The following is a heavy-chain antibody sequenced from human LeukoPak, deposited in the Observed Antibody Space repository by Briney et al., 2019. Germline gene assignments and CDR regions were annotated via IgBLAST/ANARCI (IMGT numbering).Heavy chain of an antibody. CDR3: ARLVRTYYYDSSDFDY. Sequence: SETLSLTCTVSGGSISSSSYYWGWIRQPPGKGLEWIGSIYYSGSTYYNPSLKSRVTISVDTSKNQFSLKLSSVTAADTAVYYCARLVRTYYYDSSDFDYWGQGTLFTVSS. V-gene: IGHV4-39*01. D-gene: IGHD3-22*01. CDR1: GGSISSSSYY. CDR2: IYYSGST. J-gene: IGHJ4*02.